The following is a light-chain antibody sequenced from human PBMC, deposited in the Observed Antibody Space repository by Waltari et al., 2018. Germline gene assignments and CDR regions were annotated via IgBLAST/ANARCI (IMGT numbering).Light chain of an antibody. V-gene: IGKV3-11*01. Sequence: IVLTQSPASLSLSPGERATLSCRASQSVDNSLAWYQQKPGQAPRLFIYDAVNRPADDPARFSGSGSGTDFTLIISSLEPEDFAVYYCQQRGSWPYTFGQGTTVEIK. CDR3: QQRGSWPYT. J-gene: IGKJ2*01. CDR2: DAV. CDR1: QSVDNS.